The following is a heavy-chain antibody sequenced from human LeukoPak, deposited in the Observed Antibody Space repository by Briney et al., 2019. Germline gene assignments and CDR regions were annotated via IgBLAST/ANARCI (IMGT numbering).Heavy chain of an antibody. Sequence: GGSLRLSCAASGFIFSTYEMNWVRQAPGKGLEWVSTISGRGGGSFFADSVKGRFTISRDNSKNTLYLQMNSLRAEDTAVYYCAKDSPPWYYYGSGSYAFDYWGQGTLVTVSS. D-gene: IGHD3-10*01. CDR2: ISGRGGGS. V-gene: IGHV3-23*01. CDR3: AKDSPPWYYYGSGSYAFDY. CDR1: GFIFSTYE. J-gene: IGHJ4*02.